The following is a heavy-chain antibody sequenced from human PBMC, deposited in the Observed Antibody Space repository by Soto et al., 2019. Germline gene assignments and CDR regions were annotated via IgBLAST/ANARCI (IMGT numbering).Heavy chain of an antibody. V-gene: IGHV4-34*01. CDR3: ARDKITGLFDY. J-gene: IGHJ4*02. CDR1: SGSLNGYY. D-gene: IGHD2-8*02. CDR2: SNHSGST. Sequence: SDSLSLTCDVYSGSLNGYYWNWIRKPTGTGLNWFGESNHSGSTNYNPSFKSRVTISVYTSKIQFSLKLTSVTAADTAVYYFARDKITGLFDYWGQGTLVTVSS.